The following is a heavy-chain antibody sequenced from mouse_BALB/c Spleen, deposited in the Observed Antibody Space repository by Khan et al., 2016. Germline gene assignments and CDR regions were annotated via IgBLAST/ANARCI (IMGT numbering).Heavy chain of an antibody. CDR3: ARSGNLAMDY. D-gene: IGHD2-1*01. CDR2: INPFNDGT. V-gene: IGHV1S136*01. Sequence: VQLQQSGPELVKPGASVKMSCKASGFTFISYVMHWVKQKPGQGLEWIGYINPFNDGTNYNENFKGKATLNSDKSSSTAYMDLSSLTSEDSAVYYCARSGNLAMDYWGQGTSVTVSS. J-gene: IGHJ4*01. CDR1: GFTFISYV.